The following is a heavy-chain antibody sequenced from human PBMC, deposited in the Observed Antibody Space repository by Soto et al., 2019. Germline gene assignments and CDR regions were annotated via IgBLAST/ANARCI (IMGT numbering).Heavy chain of an antibody. CDR2: IYSGGNT. CDR3: ARGLYDYVWGSYAHFDY. D-gene: IGHD3-16*01. J-gene: IGHJ4*02. CDR1: GLTVSSNY. V-gene: IGHV3-53*01. Sequence: GGSLRLSCAASGLTVSSNYMSWVRQAPGKGLEWVSVIYSGGNTYYADSVKGRFTISRDNSKNTLFLQMNSLRAEDTAVYYCARGLYDYVWGSYAHFDYWGRGTLVTVSS.